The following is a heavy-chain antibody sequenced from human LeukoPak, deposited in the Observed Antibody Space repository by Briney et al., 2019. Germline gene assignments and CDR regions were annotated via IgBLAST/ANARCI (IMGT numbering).Heavy chain of an antibody. D-gene: IGHD3-22*01. CDR3: ARVSFYYDTSGPY. V-gene: IGHV3-23*01. CDR2: ISGSGGST. CDR1: GFTFSFYA. J-gene: IGHJ4*02. Sequence: GGSLRLSCAASGFTFSFYAMSWVRQAPGKGLEWVSAISGSGGSTYYTDSVKGRFTISRDNSKNTLDLQMNSLRAEDTAVYYCARVSFYYDTSGPYWGQGTLVTVSS.